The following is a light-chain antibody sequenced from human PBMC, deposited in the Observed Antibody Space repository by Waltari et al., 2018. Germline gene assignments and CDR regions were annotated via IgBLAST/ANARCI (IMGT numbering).Light chain of an antibody. CDR2: AAS. Sequence: DIQMTQSPSSLSASVGDRVTITCRASQGLSGSLAWYQRKPGRAPKLLIYAASTLESGVPSRFSGSGSGTDYTLTINSLQPEDFATYYCQQYYSTPYTFGQGTKLKI. V-gene: IGKV1-NL1*01. CDR3: QQYYSTPYT. J-gene: IGKJ2*01. CDR1: QGLSGS.